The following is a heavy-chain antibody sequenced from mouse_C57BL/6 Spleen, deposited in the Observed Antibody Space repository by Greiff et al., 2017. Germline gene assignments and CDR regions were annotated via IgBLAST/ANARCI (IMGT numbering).Heavy chain of an antibody. V-gene: IGHV3-6*01. D-gene: IGHD2-3*01. CDR2: ISYDGSN. Sequence: EVKLVESGPGLVKPSQSLSLTCSVTGYSITSGYYWNWIRQFPGNKLEWMGYISYDGSNNYNPSLKNRISITRDTSKNQFFLKLNSVTTEDTATYYCARGDNGYYWFAYWGQGTLVTVSA. CDR1: GYSITSGYY. CDR3: ARGDNGYYWFAY. J-gene: IGHJ3*01.